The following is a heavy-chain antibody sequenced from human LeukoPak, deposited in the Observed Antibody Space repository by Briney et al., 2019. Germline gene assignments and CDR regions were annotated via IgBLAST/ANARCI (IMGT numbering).Heavy chain of an antibody. CDR2: ISWNSGGI. D-gene: IGHD6-19*01. Sequence: GGSLRLSCAASGFTFDDYAFHWVRQVPGKGLEWVSGISWNSGGIVYAGSVKGRFTISRDNAKKSLYLQMNSLRLEDTALYYCARGGSSGRTSEKGMDVWGQGTTVIVSS. J-gene: IGHJ6*02. CDR1: GFTFDDYA. V-gene: IGHV3-9*01. CDR3: ARGGSSGRTSEKGMDV.